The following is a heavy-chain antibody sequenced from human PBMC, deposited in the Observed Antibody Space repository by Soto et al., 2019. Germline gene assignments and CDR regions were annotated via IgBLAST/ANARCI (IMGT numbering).Heavy chain of an antibody. V-gene: IGHV4-34*01. D-gene: IGHD2-15*01. CDR2: INHSGST. J-gene: IGHJ4*02. Sequence: SEPLSLTSAVYGGSFSGYYWSWIRQPPGKGLEWIGEINHSGSTNYNPSLKSRVTISVDTSKNQFSLKLSSVTAADTAVYYCAREQYCSGGSCYSNCWGQGTLVTVSS. CDR1: GGSFSGYY. CDR3: AREQYCSGGSCYSNC.